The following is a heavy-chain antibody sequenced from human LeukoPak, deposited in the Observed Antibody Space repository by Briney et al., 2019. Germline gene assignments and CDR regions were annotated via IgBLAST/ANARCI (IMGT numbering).Heavy chain of an antibody. J-gene: IGHJ5*02. D-gene: IGHD3-16*02. CDR1: GFTFSSYG. CDR3: ARGTYTYYDYVWGSYRHPWFDP. Sequence: GGSLRLSCAASGFTFSSYGMHWVRQAPGKGLEWVAVISYDGSNKYYADSVKGRFTISRDNSKNTLYLQMNSLRAEDTAVYYCARGTYTYYDYVWGSYRHPWFDPWGQGTLVTVSS. V-gene: IGHV3-30*03. CDR2: ISYDGSNK.